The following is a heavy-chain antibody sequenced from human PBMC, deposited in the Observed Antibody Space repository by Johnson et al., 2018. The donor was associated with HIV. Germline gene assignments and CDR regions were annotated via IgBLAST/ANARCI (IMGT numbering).Heavy chain of an antibody. Sequence: QVQLVESGGGVVQRGGSLRLACAASGFIFSSYGMHWVRQAPGKGLEWVAFIRFEGGNKFYADSVKGRFPLSRDNSKKTRNMQMNSLKADDTAIYYCAKDEEGYSSAWSAGTAFDIWGQGTMVTVSS. V-gene: IGHV3-30*02. J-gene: IGHJ3*02. CDR3: AKDEEGYSSAWSAGTAFDI. CDR2: IRFEGGNK. D-gene: IGHD6-13*01. CDR1: GFIFSSYG.